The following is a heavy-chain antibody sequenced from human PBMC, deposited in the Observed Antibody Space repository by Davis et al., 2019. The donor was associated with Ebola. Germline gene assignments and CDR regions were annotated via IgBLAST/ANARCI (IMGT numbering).Heavy chain of an antibody. CDR2: ISAYNGNT. Sequence: ASVKVSCKASGYTFTSYGISWVRQAPGQGLEWMGWISAYNGNTNYAQKLQGRVTMTTDTSTSTAYMALRSLRSDDTAVYYCARGRYEWGVFYYIDYWGQGTLVTVSS. J-gene: IGHJ4*02. CDR1: GYTFTSYG. CDR3: ARGRYEWGVFYYIDY. D-gene: IGHD3-16*01. V-gene: IGHV1-18*01.